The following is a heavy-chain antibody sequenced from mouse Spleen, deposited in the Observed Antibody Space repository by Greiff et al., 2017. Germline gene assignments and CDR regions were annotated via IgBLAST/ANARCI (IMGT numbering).Heavy chain of an antibody. D-gene: IGHD2-14*01. Sequence: VQLQQPGAELVKPGASVKLSCKASGYTFTSYWLHWVKQRPGRGLEWIGRIYPNSGGTKYNEKFKSKATLTVDKPSSTAYLQLSSLTSEDSAVYYCARDRYDDGNFDYWGQGTTLTVSS. V-gene: IGHV1-72*01. CDR2: IYPNSGGT. CDR1: GYTFTSYW. CDR3: ARDRYDDGNFDY. J-gene: IGHJ2*01.